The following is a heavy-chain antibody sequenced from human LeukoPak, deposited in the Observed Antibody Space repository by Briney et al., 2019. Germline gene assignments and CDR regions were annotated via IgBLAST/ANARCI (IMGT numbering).Heavy chain of an antibody. CDR2: INHSGST. V-gene: IGHV4-34*01. CDR1: GGSFSGYY. J-gene: IGHJ4*02. CDR3: ARSKHGLYSSGWYYFDY. D-gene: IGHD6-19*01. Sequence: SETLSLTCAVYGGSFSGYYWSWIRQPPGKGLEWIGEINHSGSTNYNPSLKSRVTISVDTSKNQFSLKLSSVTAADTAVYYCARSKHGLYSSGWYYFDYWGQGTLVTVSS.